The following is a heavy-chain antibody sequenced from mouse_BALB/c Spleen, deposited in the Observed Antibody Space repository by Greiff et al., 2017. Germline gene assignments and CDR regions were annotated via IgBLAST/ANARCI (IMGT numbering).Heavy chain of an antibody. CDR2: IWSGGST. D-gene: IGHD1-1*01. Sequence: QVQLQQSGPGLVQPSQSLSITCTVSGFSLTSYGVHWVRQSPGKGLEWLGVIWSGGSTDYNAAFISRLSISKDNSKSQVFFKMNSLQADDTAIYYCARNSPYYYGSSYWYFDVWGAGTTVTVSS. V-gene: IGHV2-4-1*01. J-gene: IGHJ1*01. CDR1: GFSLTSYG. CDR3: ARNSPYYYGSSYWYFDV.